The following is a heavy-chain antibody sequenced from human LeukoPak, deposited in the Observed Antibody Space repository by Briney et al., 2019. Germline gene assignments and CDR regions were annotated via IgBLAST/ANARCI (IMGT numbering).Heavy chain of an antibody. V-gene: IGHV1-2*02. Sequence: GASVKVSCKTSGYTFTSYGITWVRQAPGQGLEWMGWINPNSGGTNYAQKFQGRVTMTRDTSISTAYMELSRLRSDDTAVYYCARALYYDSWSGYRGVIAPWGQGTLVTVSS. CDR2: INPNSGGT. CDR3: ARALYYDSWSGYRGVIAP. CDR1: GYTFTSYG. D-gene: IGHD3-3*01. J-gene: IGHJ5*02.